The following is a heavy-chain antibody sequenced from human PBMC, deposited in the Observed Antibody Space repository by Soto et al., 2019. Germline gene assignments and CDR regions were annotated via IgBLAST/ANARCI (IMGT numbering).Heavy chain of an antibody. CDR1: GGSINSYY. D-gene: IGHD3-3*01. V-gene: IGHV4-59*08. J-gene: IGHJ6*03. CDR2: IYYSGST. CDR3: ARTYYDFWSGLGIYMDV. Sequence: SETLSLTCTVSGGSINSYYWSWIRQPPWKGLEWIGYIYYSGSTNYNPSLKSRVTISVDTSKNQFSLKLSSVTAADTAVYYCARTYYDFWSGLGIYMDVWGKGTTVTVSS.